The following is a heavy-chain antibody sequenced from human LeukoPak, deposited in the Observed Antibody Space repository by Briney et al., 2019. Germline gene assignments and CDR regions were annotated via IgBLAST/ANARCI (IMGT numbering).Heavy chain of an antibody. CDR2: IYHFGSS. Sequence: PSETLSLTCIVSGVSISGSYWSWIRQPPGKGLEWIGYIYHFGSSNYNPSLKSRPTISVDASKNQFSLRLSSATAADTAIYYCAKYSASDSDAFDIWGQGAMVTVSS. CDR3: AKYSASDSDAFDI. J-gene: IGHJ3*02. V-gene: IGHV4-59*03. CDR1: GVSISGSY. D-gene: IGHD4-4*01.